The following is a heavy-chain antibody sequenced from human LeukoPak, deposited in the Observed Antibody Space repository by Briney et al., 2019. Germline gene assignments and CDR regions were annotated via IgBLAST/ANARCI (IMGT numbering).Heavy chain of an antibody. V-gene: IGHV1-69*05. CDR1: GGTFSSYA. D-gene: IGHD3-10*01. CDR3: VRDVMVRGVIIGGFDY. J-gene: IGHJ4*02. Sequence: SVKVSCKASGGTFSSYAISWVRQAPGQGLEWMGRIIPIFGTANYAQKFQGRVTITTDESTSTAYMELSSLRSEDTAVYYCVRDVMVRGVIIGGFDYWGQGTLVTVSS. CDR2: IIPIFGTA.